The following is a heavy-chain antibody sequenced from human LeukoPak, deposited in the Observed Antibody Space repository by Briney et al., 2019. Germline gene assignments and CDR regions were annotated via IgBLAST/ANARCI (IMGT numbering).Heavy chain of an antibody. D-gene: IGHD3-22*01. V-gene: IGHV4-59*01. CDR3: ARSYDSSGYYVY. J-gene: IGHJ4*02. CDR2: IYYSGST. Sequence: SETLSLTCTVSGGSISSYYWSWIRQPPGKGLEWIGYIYYSGSTNYNPSLKSRVTISVDTSKNQFSLKLSSVTAADTAVYYCARSYDSSGYYVYWGQGTLVTVSS. CDR1: GGSISSYY.